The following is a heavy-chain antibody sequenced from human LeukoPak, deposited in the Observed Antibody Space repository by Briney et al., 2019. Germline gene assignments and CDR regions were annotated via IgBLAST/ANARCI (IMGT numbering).Heavy chain of an antibody. CDR3: AKDSSGYNSPYYHYMDV. Sequence: GGSLRLSCAASGFPFDDYIMHWVRQAPGKGLEWVSLISWDGGRTDYADSVKGRFTISRDNSKNSLYLQMNSLGTEDSALYYCAKDSSGYNSPYYHYMDVWGKGTTVTVSS. V-gene: IGHV3-43*01. D-gene: IGHD5-24*01. CDR2: ISWDGGRT. CDR1: GFPFDDYI. J-gene: IGHJ6*03.